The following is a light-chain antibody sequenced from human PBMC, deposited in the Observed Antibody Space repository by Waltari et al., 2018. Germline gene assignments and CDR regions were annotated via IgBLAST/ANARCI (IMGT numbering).Light chain of an antibody. Sequence: DIQMTQSPSSLSPSVGDRVTITCRASQDINNYLNWYQQRPGKPPKRLISDASSLQSGVPSRFGGSGSGTVFTLTINSLQPEDFATYYCLQYNTAPYSFGPGTKVEIK. V-gene: IGKV1-17*01. CDR2: DAS. J-gene: IGKJ2*03. CDR3: LQYNTAPYS. CDR1: QDINNY.